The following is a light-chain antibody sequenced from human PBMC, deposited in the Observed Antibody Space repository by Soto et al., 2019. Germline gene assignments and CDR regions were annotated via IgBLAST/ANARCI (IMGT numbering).Light chain of an antibody. CDR3: QQYNTYS. CDR1: QSISSY. Sequence: DFQMTQSPSSLSASVGYGVTITCQASQSISSYLNWYKQRPGKAPKVLIYAASTLQPGVPSRFSGSGSGTEFSLTISSLQHDDFATYYCQQYNTYSFGQGTKVDIK. CDR2: AAS. J-gene: IGKJ1*01. V-gene: IGKV1-39*01.